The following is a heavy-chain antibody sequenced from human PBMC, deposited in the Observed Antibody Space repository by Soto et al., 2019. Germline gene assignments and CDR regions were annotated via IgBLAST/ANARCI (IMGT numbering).Heavy chain of an antibody. CDR2: ILPIFGTT. CDR1: GDAFSSDS. Sequence: GASVKVSCKASGDAFSSDSLNWVRQAPGQGLQWMGAILPIFGTTNYAQKLQGRVTISADKSTSTAYMELTSLRFDDTAVYYCGGGTNYYVDYWGQGTLVTVSS. D-gene: IGHD1-1*01. V-gene: IGHV1-69*06. CDR3: GGGTNYYVDY. J-gene: IGHJ4*02.